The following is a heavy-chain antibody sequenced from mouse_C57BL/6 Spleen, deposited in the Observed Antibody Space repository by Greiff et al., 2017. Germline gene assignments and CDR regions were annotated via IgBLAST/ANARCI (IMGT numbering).Heavy chain of an antibody. J-gene: IGHJ4*01. D-gene: IGHD1-1*01. Sequence: VQLKQSGAELVKPGASVKISCKASGYAFSSYWMNWVKQRPGKGLEWIGQLYPGDGDTNYNGKFKGKATLTADKSSSTAYMQLSSLTSEDSAVYFCAAITTVVDYAMDYWGQGTSVTVSS. CDR3: AAITTVVDYAMDY. CDR1: GYAFSSYW. V-gene: IGHV1-80*01. CDR2: LYPGDGDT.